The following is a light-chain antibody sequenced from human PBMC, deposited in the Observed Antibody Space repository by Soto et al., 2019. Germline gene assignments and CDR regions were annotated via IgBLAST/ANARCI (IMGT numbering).Light chain of an antibody. J-gene: IGKJ5*01. CDR1: QSVSSY. V-gene: IGKV3-11*01. CDR2: DAS. Sequence: EIVLTQSPATLSLSPGERATLSCRASQSVSSYLVWYQQKPGQAPRLLIYDASNRATGIPARFSGSGSGTDFTLTSSSLEPEDFAVYYCQQRSNWRITFGQGTRLETK. CDR3: QQRSNWRIT.